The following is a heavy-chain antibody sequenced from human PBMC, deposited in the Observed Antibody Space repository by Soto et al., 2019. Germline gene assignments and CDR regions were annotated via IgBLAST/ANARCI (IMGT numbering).Heavy chain of an antibody. D-gene: IGHD6-13*01. V-gene: IGHV3-7*01. Sequence: GGSLRLSCAASGFTFSDYWMHWVRQAPGKGLEWVANIKEDGSKRYYVDSVKGRFTISRDNADKSVYLQMISLTAEDTAVYYCARALGAAAAVWGQGTLVTVSS. CDR2: IKEDGSKR. CDR1: GFTFSDYW. CDR3: ARALGAAAAV. J-gene: IGHJ4*02.